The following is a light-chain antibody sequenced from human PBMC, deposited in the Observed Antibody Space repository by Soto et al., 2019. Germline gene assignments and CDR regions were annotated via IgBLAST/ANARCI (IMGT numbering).Light chain of an antibody. V-gene: IGLV2-14*03. J-gene: IGLJ2*01. CDR3: ASYTTGDTIL. CDR1: SSDVGAYDS. Sequence: QSALTQPASVSGSPGQSITISCTGTSSDVGAYDSVSWYQQLPGKAPKLIIYDVTHRPSGVSHRFSASKSGNTASLTISGLHPEDEADYYCASYTTGDTILLGGGTKLTVL. CDR2: DVT.